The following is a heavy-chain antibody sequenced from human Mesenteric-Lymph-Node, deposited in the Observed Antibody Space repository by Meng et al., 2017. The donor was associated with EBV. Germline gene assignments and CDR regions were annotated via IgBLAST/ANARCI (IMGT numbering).Heavy chain of an antibody. Sequence: QVQLQESGPGLVKPSGTLSLTCTVSGASITSNNWWTWVRQPPGKGLEWIGKIYHSGGTNYNPSLESRVTISVDKSTNQFSLRVSSVTAADTAVYYCARNVQSCSGSNCYHWFDPWGQGTLVTVSS. J-gene: IGHJ5*02. D-gene: IGHD2-2*01. CDR2: IYHSGGT. CDR1: GASITSNNW. CDR3: ARNVQSCSGSNCYHWFDP. V-gene: IGHV4-4*02.